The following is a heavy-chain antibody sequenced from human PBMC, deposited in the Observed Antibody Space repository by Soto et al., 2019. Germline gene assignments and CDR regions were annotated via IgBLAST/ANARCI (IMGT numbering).Heavy chain of an antibody. V-gene: IGHV1-18*01. Sequence: ASVKVSCKASGYTFTSYGISWVRQAPGQGLEWMGWISAYNGNTNYAQKLQGRVTMTTDTSTSTAYMELRSLRSDDTAVYYCARDDVVVPAAMEYYYYYMDVWGKGTTVTVSS. CDR3: ARDDVVVPAAMEYYYYYMDV. CDR2: ISAYNGNT. CDR1: GYTFTSYG. D-gene: IGHD2-2*01. J-gene: IGHJ6*03.